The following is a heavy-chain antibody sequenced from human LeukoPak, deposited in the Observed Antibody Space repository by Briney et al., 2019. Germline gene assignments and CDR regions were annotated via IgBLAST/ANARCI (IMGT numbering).Heavy chain of an antibody. D-gene: IGHD6-19*01. Sequence: KTGGSLRLSCAASGFTFSSYSMNWVRQAPGKGLEWVSSISSSSSYIYYADSVKGRFTISRDNAKNSLYLQMNSLRAEDTAVYYCARDYSSGDAFGIWGQGTMVTVSS. CDR3: ARDYSSGDAFGI. J-gene: IGHJ3*02. CDR2: ISSSSSYI. CDR1: GFTFSSYS. V-gene: IGHV3-21*01.